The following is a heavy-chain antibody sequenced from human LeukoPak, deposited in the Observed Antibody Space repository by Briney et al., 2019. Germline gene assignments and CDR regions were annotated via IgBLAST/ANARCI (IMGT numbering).Heavy chain of an antibody. V-gene: IGHV4-30-2*01. CDR3: ARGGSAKDAFDI. CDR1: GGSFSWGGSY. J-gene: IGHJ3*02. CDR2: VFFNGDT. Sequence: PSETLSLTCSISGGSFSWGGSYWSWIRQPPGRGLEWIGYVFFNGDTYYNSSLKSRVTISVDRSKNQFSLKLSSVTAADTAVYYCARGGSAKDAFDIWGQGTMVTVSS. D-gene: IGHD3-10*01.